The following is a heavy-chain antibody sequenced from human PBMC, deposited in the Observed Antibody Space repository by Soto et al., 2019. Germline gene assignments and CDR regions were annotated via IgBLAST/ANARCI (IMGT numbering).Heavy chain of an antibody. J-gene: IGHJ6*02. V-gene: IGHV1-69*01. CDR3: AAELGFGKLSVV. CDR2: IIPRFGTT. D-gene: IGHD3-10*01. Sequence: QVQVVQSGVEVRRPGSSVKVSCKASGDTFKNCVISWVRQAPGQGLEWMGGIIPRFGTTDFAQRLQGRLTITTDESTTTAYMELSRLRSEDTATYYCAAELGFGKLSVVWGQGTTVIVSS. CDR1: GDTFKNCV.